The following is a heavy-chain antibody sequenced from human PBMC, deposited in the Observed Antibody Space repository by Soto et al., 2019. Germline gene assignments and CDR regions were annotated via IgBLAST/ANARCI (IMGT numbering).Heavy chain of an antibody. CDR2: INSGGGTK. CDR3: ERDPEGINYFGY. Sequence: EVQLVESGGGLVQPGGSLRLSCAASGFTFSHYGMNWARQAPGRGLEWVTHINSGGGTKFYSDSVKGRFTISRDDAKNRLYAQMNSLRGDDAGIFFCERDPEGINYFGYWGQGTLVTGSS. D-gene: IGHD2-21*01. V-gene: IGHV3-48*03. CDR1: GFTFSHYG. J-gene: IGHJ4*02.